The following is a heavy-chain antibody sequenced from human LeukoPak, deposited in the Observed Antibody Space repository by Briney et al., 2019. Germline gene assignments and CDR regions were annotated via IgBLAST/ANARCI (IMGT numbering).Heavy chain of an antibody. CDR3: ARRFPYSSGWYLFDY. J-gene: IGHJ4*02. Sequence: PGGSLRLSCAASGFTFSSYSMNWVRQAPGKGLEWVSSTSSSSSYIYYADSVKGRFTISRDNAKNSLYLQMNSLRDEDTAVYYCARRFPYSSGWYLFDYWGQGTLVTVSS. V-gene: IGHV3-21*01. CDR1: GFTFSSYS. D-gene: IGHD6-19*01. CDR2: TSSSSSYI.